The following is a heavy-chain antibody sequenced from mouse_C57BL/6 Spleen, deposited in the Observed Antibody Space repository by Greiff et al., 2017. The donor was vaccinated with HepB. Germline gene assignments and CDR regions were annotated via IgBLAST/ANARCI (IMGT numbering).Heavy chain of an antibody. CDR1: GYTFTSYD. J-gene: IGHJ2*01. V-gene: IGHV1-85*01. CDR2: IYPRDGST. CDR3: ARKGNYGNYGFDY. Sequence: VQLVESGPELVKPGASVKLSCKASGYTFTSYDINWVKQRPGQGLEWIGWIYPRDGSTKYNEKFKGKATLTVDTSSSTAYMELHSLTSEDSAVYFCARKGNYGNYGFDYWGQGTTLTVSS. D-gene: IGHD2-1*01.